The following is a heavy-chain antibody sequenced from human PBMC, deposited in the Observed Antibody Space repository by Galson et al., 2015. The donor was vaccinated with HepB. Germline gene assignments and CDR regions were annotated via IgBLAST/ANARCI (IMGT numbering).Heavy chain of an antibody. CDR2: ISAYNGNT. V-gene: IGHV1-18*01. Sequence: SVKVSCKASGYTFTSYGISWVRQAPGQGLEWMGWISAYNGNTNYAQKLQGRVTMTTDTSTSTAYMELRSLRSDDTAVYYCARAYDFWSGFTPGYMDVWGKGTTVTVSS. J-gene: IGHJ6*03. CDR3: ARAYDFWSGFTPGYMDV. D-gene: IGHD3-3*01. CDR1: GYTFTSYG.